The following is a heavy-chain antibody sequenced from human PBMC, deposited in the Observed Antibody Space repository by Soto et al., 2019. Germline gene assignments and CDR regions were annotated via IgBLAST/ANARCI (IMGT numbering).Heavy chain of an antibody. Sequence: QVQLVESGGGVVQPGRSLRLSCAASGFTFSSYGMHWVRQAPGKGLEWVAVISYDGSNKYYADSVKGRFTISRDNSKNTLYLQMNSLRAEDTAVYYCAKGYYDSSGYFDYWGQETLVTVSS. CDR2: ISYDGSNK. CDR1: GFTFSSYG. V-gene: IGHV3-30*18. D-gene: IGHD3-22*01. J-gene: IGHJ4*02. CDR3: AKGYYDSSGYFDY.